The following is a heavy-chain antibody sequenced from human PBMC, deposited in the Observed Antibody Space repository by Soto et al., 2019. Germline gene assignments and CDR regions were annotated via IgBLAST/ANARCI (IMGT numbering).Heavy chain of an antibody. CDR3: ARAPGHQLLYDYYYGMDV. Sequence: PGGSLRLSCAASGFTFSSYGMHWVRQAPGKGLEWVAVIWYDGSNKYYADSVKGRFTISRDNSKNTLYLQMNSLRAEDTAVYYCARAPGHQLLYDYYYGMDVWGQGTTVTVSS. CDR1: GFTFSSYG. J-gene: IGHJ6*02. D-gene: IGHD2-2*02. V-gene: IGHV3-33*01. CDR2: IWYDGSNK.